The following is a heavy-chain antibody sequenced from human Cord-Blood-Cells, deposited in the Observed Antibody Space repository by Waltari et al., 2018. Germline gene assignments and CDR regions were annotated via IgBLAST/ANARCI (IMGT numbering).Heavy chain of an antibody. D-gene: IGHD3-3*01. CDR2: INHSGST. V-gene: IGHV4-34*01. CDR1: GGSFSGYY. CDR3: ARGPPKGSLIFGVAWTWFDP. Sequence: QVQLQQWGAGLLKPSETLSLTCAVYGGSFSGYYWTLIRQPPGKGLEWIGEINHSGSTNYNPSLKSRVTISVDTSKNQFSLKLSSVTAADTAVYYCARGPPKGSLIFGVAWTWFDPWGQGTLVTVSS. J-gene: IGHJ5*02.